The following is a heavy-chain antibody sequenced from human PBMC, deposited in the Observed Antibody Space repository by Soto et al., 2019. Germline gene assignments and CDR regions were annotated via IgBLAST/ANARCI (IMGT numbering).Heavy chain of an antibody. CDR1: GFTFSDYY. Sequence: GGSLRLSCAASGFTFSDYYMSWIRQAPGKGLEWVSYISSSGSTIYYADSVKGRFTISRDNAKNSLYLQMNSLRAEDTAVYYCASGPGTPRIAAAGTDYWGQGTLVTVSS. J-gene: IGHJ4*02. D-gene: IGHD6-13*01. CDR3: ASGPGTPRIAAAGTDY. V-gene: IGHV3-11*01. CDR2: ISSSGSTI.